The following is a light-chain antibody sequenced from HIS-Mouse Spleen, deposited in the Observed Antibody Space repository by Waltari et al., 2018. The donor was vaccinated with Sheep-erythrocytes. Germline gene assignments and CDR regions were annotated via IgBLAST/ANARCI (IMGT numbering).Light chain of an antibody. Sequence: SYELTQTPSVSVSPGQTASITCPGDKLGDKYACWYQQKPGQSPVLVIYQDSKRPSGIPERFSGSNSGNTATLTISGTQAMDEADYYCQAWDSSTAWNVVFGGGTKLTVL. CDR1: KLGDKY. V-gene: IGLV3-1*01. J-gene: IGLJ2*01. CDR3: QAWDSSTAWNVV. CDR2: QDS.